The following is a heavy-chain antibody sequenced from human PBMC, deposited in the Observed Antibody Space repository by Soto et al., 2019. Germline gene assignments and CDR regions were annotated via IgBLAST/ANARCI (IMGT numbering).Heavy chain of an antibody. CDR1: GFTFSSYA. CDR2: ISGSGGST. V-gene: IGHV3-23*01. J-gene: IGHJ4*02. Sequence: GGSLRLSCAASGFTFSSYAMSWVRQAPGKGLEWVSAISGSGGSTYYADSVKGRFTISRDNSKNTLYLQMNSLRAEDTAVYDCAKATAESGSYYFDYWGQGTLVTVSS. D-gene: IGHD1-26*01. CDR3: AKATAESGSYYFDY.